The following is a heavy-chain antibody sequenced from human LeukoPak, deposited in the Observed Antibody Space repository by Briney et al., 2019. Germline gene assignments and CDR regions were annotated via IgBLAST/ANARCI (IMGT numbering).Heavy chain of an antibody. CDR2: IGTSSGVT. D-gene: IGHD4-17*01. CDR3: AGDDYGDSGPLFDY. CDR1: GFTFSSYN. J-gene: IGHJ4*02. V-gene: IGHV3-23*01. Sequence: GGSLRLSCAASGFTFSSYNMNWVRRAPGQGLEWVSTIGTSSGVTHYADSVRGRFTISRDDSKNTLYLQMNTLRAEDTAVYYCAGDDYGDSGPLFDYWGQGTLVTVSS.